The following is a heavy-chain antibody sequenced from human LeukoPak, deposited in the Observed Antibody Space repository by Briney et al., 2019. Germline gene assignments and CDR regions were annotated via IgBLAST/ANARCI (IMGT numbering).Heavy chain of an antibody. D-gene: IGHD6-13*01. CDR2: INWSGEKS. CDR3: ARVWRPDPYSSSWYDAFDI. Sequence: GGSLRLSCAASGFTFDDYGMSWVRQAPGKGLEWVSDINWSGEKSNYEDSVKGRFTISRDNAKNSLYLQMNSLRAEDTALYYCARVWRPDPYSSSWYDAFDIWGQGTMVTVSS. V-gene: IGHV3-20*04. J-gene: IGHJ3*02. CDR1: GFTFDDYG.